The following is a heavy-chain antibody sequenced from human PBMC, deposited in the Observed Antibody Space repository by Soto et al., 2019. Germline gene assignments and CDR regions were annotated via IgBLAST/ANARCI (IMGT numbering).Heavy chain of an antibody. CDR2: IHSSGTT. J-gene: IGHJ4*02. Sequence: SETLSLTCTVSSGSINSFYWAWIRQPAGKGLEWIGRIHSSGTTNYNPSLSGRVTMSVDPSKNQFSLRLTSVTAADTAVYYCARDRIIGTSYSDYWGQGILVTV. CDR3: ARDRIIGTSYSDY. D-gene: IGHD1-7*01. V-gene: IGHV4-4*07. CDR1: SGSINSFY.